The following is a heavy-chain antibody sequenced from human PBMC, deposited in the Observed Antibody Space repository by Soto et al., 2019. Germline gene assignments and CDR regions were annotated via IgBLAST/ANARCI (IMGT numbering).Heavy chain of an antibody. CDR3: AILGVVTGTPSYFDS. CDR2: IYYSGST. J-gene: IGHJ4*02. Sequence: PSETLSLTCTVSGGSISSSNYYWGWIRQPPGKGLEWIGNIYYSGSTYYNSSLKSRVTVSVDTSKNQFSLKLSSVTAADTAVYYCAILGVVTGTPSYFDSWGQGSLVTVSS. D-gene: IGHD2-21*02. V-gene: IGHV4-39*01. CDR1: GGSISSSNYY.